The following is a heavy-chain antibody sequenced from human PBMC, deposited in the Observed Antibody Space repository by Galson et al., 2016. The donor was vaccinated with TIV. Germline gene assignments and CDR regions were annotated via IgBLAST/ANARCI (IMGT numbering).Heavy chain of an antibody. D-gene: IGHD5-18*01. CDR1: GFAFHDYG. CDR3: SKARVYSYGYPLDYYYGMDA. CDR2: ISSNSVSR. J-gene: IGHJ6*02. V-gene: IGHV3-9*01. Sequence: SLRLSCAASGFAFHDYGMHWVRQVPGKGLEWVSGISSNSVSRGYADSVKGRFTISRDNAQNFLYLQMNSLRGEATAIYYCSKARVYSYGYPLDYYYGMDAWGQGTTVTVS.